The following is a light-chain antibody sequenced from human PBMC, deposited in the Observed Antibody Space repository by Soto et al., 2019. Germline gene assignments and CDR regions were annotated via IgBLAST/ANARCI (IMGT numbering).Light chain of an antibody. CDR2: KAS. Sequence: DIQMTQSPSSLSASVGDRVTITCRASQSISSYLNWYQQKPGKAPKLLIYKASSLESGVPSRFSGSGSGTEFTLTISSLQPDDFATYYCQQYKAYWTFGQGTKVDIK. J-gene: IGKJ1*01. CDR1: QSISSY. CDR3: QQYKAYWT. V-gene: IGKV1-5*03.